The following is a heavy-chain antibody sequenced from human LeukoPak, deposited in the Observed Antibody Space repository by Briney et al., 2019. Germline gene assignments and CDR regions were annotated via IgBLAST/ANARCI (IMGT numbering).Heavy chain of an antibody. J-gene: IGHJ4*02. V-gene: IGHV4-39*07. CDR1: GDSVTSTTYF. Sequence: SETLSLTCAVSGDSVTSTTYFWGWIRQPPGKGLEWIGSLRYSGGTFYSPSLTSRVTISVDTSKNQFSLKLSSVTAADTAGYYRAKDGSHLRPAGFDYWGQGTLVTVSS. CDR2: LRYSGGT. CDR3: AKDGSHLRPAGFDY. D-gene: IGHD1-26*01.